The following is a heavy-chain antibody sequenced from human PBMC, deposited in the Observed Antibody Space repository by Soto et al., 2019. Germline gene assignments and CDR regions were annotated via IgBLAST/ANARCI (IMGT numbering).Heavy chain of an antibody. Sequence: SETLCLTCAVSGGSFSGYYWSWIRQPPGKGLEWIGEINHSGSTNYNPSFKSRVTISVDTSKNQFSLKLSSVTAADTAVYYCARTHCSGGSCYPLDYWGQGTLVTVSS. CDR1: GGSFSGYY. CDR2: INHSGST. D-gene: IGHD2-15*01. CDR3: ARTHCSGGSCYPLDY. J-gene: IGHJ4*02. V-gene: IGHV4-34*01.